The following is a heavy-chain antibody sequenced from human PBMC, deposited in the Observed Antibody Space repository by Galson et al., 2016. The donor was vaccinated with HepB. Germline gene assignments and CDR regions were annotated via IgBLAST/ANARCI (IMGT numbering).Heavy chain of an antibody. Sequence: QSGAEVKKPGESLKTSCKGSGYRFTSYWIAWVRQMPGKGLEWMGTIYPDDSDARYRPSLQGQVTLSADKSINTAYLQWSSLKASDTAIYYCARRGNAFDIWGQGKMVTVSS. CDR1: GYRFTSYW. J-gene: IGHJ3*02. CDR2: IYPDDSDA. D-gene: IGHD1-26*01. V-gene: IGHV5-51*01. CDR3: ARRGNAFDI.